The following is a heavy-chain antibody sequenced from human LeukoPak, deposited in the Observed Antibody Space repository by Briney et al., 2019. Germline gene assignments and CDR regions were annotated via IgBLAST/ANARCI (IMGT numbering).Heavy chain of an antibody. J-gene: IGHJ5*02. Sequence: PSETLSLTCTVSGGSMSNSYWGWIRQPAGKGLEWIGRIYTSGSTNYNPSLKSRVTMSIDMSKNQFSLKLRSVAAADTAVYYCAKLDRPRNWNWRFDPWGQGALVTVSS. D-gene: IGHD1-7*01. CDR2: IYTSGST. V-gene: IGHV4-4*07. CDR3: AKLDRPRNWNWRFDP. CDR1: GGSMSNSY.